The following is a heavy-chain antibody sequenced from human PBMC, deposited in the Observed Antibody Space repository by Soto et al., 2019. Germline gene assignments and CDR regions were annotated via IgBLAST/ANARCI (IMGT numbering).Heavy chain of an antibody. Sequence: SETLSLPCAVYGGSFSGYYWSWIRQPPGKGLEWIGEINHSGSTNYNPSLKSRVTISVDTSKNQFSLKLSSVTAADTAVYYCARLAAAGNIWFDPWGQGTLVTVSS. V-gene: IGHV4-34*01. CDR2: INHSGST. CDR1: GGSFSGYY. CDR3: ARLAAAGNIWFDP. J-gene: IGHJ5*02. D-gene: IGHD6-13*01.